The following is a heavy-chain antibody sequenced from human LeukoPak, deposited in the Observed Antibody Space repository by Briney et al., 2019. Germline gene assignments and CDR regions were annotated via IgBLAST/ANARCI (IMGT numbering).Heavy chain of an antibody. CDR2: SGPYNGNT. D-gene: IGHD1-1*01. V-gene: IGHV1-18*01. Sequence: ASVTVSCKASGYTFTNYGISWVRQAPGQGIEWMGWSGPYNGNTNYAQKLQYRITMTIDTSTSTAYMELRSLRSDDTAMYYCARRAPGKLAADYGGQGPLVTVSS. J-gene: IGHJ4*02. CDR3: ARRAPGKLAADY. CDR1: GYTFTNYG.